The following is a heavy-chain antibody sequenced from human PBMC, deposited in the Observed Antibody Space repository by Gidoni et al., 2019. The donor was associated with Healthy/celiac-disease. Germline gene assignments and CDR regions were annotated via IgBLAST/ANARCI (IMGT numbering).Heavy chain of an antibody. J-gene: IGHJ4*02. Sequence: QLQLQESGPGLVKPSETLSLTCTVAGGSISSSSYYWGWIRQPPGKGLEGIGSIYYSGSPSSNPSLKSRVTISVDTSKNQFSLKLSSVTAADTAVYYCASPTDYYSYFDYWGQGTLVTVSS. D-gene: IGHD3-22*01. CDR3: ASPTDYYSYFDY. CDR1: GGSISSSSYY. V-gene: IGHV4-39*01. CDR2: IYYSGSP.